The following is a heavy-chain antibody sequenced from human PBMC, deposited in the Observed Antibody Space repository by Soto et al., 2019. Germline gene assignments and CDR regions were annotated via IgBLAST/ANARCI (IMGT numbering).Heavy chain of an antibody. J-gene: IGHJ4*02. Sequence: GGSLRLSCATSGFAFGYYSMTWVRQAPGKRLEWVSSISGDGNNKYYADSVAGRFTISRDNAKNSLFLQMDSLRAGDTAVYFCTRSENIADGLGPFDNWGQGNSVTVSS. CDR3: TRSENIADGLGPFDN. D-gene: IGHD3-10*01. V-gene: IGHV3-21*01. CDR1: GFAFGYYS. CDR2: ISGDGNNK.